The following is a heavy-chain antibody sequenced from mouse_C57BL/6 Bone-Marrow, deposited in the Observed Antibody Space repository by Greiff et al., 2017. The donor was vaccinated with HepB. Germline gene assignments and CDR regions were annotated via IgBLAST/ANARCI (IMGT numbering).Heavy chain of an antibody. Sequence: EVKVEESGGGLVQPGESLKLSCESNEYEFPSHDMSWVRKTPEKRLELVAAINSDGGSTYYPDTMERRFIISRDNTKKTLYLQMSSLRSEDTALYYCARYGNYDGLAYWGQGTLVTVSA. J-gene: IGHJ3*01. D-gene: IGHD2-10*02. CDR1: EYEFPSHD. CDR2: INSDGGST. V-gene: IGHV5-2*03. CDR3: ARYGNYDGLAY.